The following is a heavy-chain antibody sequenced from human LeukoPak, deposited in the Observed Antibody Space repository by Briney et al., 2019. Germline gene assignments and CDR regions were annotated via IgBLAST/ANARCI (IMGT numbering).Heavy chain of an antibody. J-gene: IGHJ4*02. V-gene: IGHV3-48*03. D-gene: IGHD3-10*01. CDR1: GFTFSSYE. CDR2: ISSSGSTI. Sequence: GGSLRLSCAASGFTFSSYEMNWVRQAPGKGLEWVSYISSSGSTIYYADSVKGRFTISRDNAKNSLYLQMNSLRAEDTAVYYCAKHKRVLLWFGDHTPGYYFDYWGQGTLVTVSS. CDR3: AKHKRVLLWFGDHTPGYYFDY.